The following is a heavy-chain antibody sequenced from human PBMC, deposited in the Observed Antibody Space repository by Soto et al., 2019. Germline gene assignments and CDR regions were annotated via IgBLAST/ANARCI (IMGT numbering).Heavy chain of an antibody. CDR3: ARDLGDTAMVDYYYYYMDV. J-gene: IGHJ6*03. CDR2: ISSSSSYI. CDR1: GFTFSSYS. V-gene: IGHV3-21*01. D-gene: IGHD5-18*01. Sequence: EGSLRLSCAASGFTFSSYSMNWVRQAPGKGLEWVSSISSSSSYIYYADSVKGRFTISRDNAKNSLYLQMNSLRAEDTAVYYCARDLGDTAMVDYYYYYMDVWGKGTTVTVSS.